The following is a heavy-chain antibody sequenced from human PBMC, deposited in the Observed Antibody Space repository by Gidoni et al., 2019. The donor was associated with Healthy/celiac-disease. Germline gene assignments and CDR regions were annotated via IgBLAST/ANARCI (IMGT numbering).Heavy chain of an antibody. CDR1: GFPFSSYT. Sequence: QVQLVASGGGVVQPGRSLRLPCAASGFPFSSYTIPWVRLAPGKGREWVAVRWYDVSNKYYADSVKGRFTISRDNSKNTLYLQMNSLRAEDTAVYYCARDDQRRYSSSTFDYWGQGTLVTVSS. CDR2: RWYDVSNK. D-gene: IGHD6-6*01. V-gene: IGHV3-33*01. J-gene: IGHJ4*02. CDR3: ARDDQRRYSSSTFDY.